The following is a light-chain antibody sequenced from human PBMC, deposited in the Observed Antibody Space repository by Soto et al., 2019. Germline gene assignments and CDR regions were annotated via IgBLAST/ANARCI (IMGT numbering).Light chain of an antibody. CDR2: GAS. J-gene: IGKJ1*01. Sequence: EIVMTQSPATLSVSPGERAALSCRASQSVSSNLAWYQLKPGQAPRLLIYGASTRATGIPARFSGSGSGTDFTLTISSLQPEDFATYYCQQSYSTPQTFGQGTKVDI. CDR3: QQSYSTPQT. CDR1: QSVSSN. V-gene: IGKV3-15*01.